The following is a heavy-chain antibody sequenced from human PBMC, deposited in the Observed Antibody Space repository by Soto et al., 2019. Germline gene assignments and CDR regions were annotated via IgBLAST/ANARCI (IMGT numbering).Heavy chain of an antibody. D-gene: IGHD1-1*01. CDR1: GFTFRSYA. Sequence: QVQLVESGGGVVQPGRSLRLSCAASGFTFRSYAMQWVRQAPDKGLEWVAVISYDGSNKYYADSVKGRFTISRDNSKNTLYLQMNSLRAEDTAVYYCARDHWNDVPFDYWGQGTLVTVSS. CDR2: ISYDGSNK. V-gene: IGHV3-30-3*01. J-gene: IGHJ4*02. CDR3: ARDHWNDVPFDY.